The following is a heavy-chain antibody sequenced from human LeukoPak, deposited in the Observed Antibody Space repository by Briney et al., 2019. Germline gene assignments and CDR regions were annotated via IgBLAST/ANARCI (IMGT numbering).Heavy chain of an antibody. V-gene: IGHV4-34*01. CDR2: INHSGST. J-gene: IGHJ4*02. D-gene: IGHD3-22*01. CDR1: GGSFSGYY. CDR3: ARNRYYYDSSGYDRDY. Sequence: SETLSLTCAVYGGSFSGYYWSWIRQPPGKGLEWIGEINHSGSTNYNPSPKSRVTISVDTSKNQFSLKLSSVTAADTAVYYCARNRYYYDSSGYDRDYWGQGTLVTVSS.